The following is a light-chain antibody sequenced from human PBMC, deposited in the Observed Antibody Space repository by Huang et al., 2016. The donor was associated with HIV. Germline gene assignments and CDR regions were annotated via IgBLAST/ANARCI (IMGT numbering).Light chain of an antibody. CDR2: DAS. J-gene: IGKJ4*01. V-gene: IGKV3-11*01. CDR3: QQRSACPLT. CDR1: QIVRSY. Sequence: EIVLTQSPATLSLSPGERATLSCRASQIVRSYLAWYQQKPGQAPRLLISDASNRATGIPARFSGSGSGTDFTLTISNLQSEDFAVYYCQQRSACPLTFGGGTKVEI.